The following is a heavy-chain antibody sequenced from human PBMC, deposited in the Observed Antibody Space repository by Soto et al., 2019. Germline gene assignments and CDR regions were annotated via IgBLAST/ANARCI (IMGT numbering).Heavy chain of an antibody. CDR3: ARDPDY. V-gene: IGHV1-18*01. CDR2: ISVYNSKT. J-gene: IGHJ4*02. CDR1: GYTFTKYT. Sequence: ASVKVSCKTSGYTFTKYTISWVRQAPGQGLEWVGRISVYNSKTNYAQKLQGRVTLTTDTSTSTAYMELRSLRSDDTAVYYCARDPDYWGQGTLVTVSS.